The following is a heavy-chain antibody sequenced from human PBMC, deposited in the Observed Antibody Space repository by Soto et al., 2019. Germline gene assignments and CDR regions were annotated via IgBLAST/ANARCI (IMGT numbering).Heavy chain of an antibody. J-gene: IGHJ4*02. D-gene: IGHD1-26*01. Sequence: ASLKVSCKASGYTFTSYDINWVRQATGQGLEWMGIINPSGGSTSYAQKFQGRVTMTRDTSTSTVYMELSSLRSEDTAVYYCARDPAVVGAAFDYWGQGTLVTVSS. CDR1: GYTFTSYD. CDR2: INPSGGST. V-gene: IGHV1-46*01. CDR3: ARDPAVVGAAFDY.